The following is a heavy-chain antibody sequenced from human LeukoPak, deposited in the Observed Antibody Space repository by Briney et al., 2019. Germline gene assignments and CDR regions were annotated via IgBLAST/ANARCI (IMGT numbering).Heavy chain of an antibody. CDR2: ISYDGSNK. CDR1: GFTFSSYA. J-gene: IGHJ4*02. Sequence: GGSLRLSCAASGFTFSSYAMHWVRQAPGKGLEWVAVISYDGSNKYYADSVKGRFTISRDNSKNTLYLQMNSPRAEDTAVYYCACSGSYFGYFGYWGQGTLVTVSS. V-gene: IGHV3-30-3*01. CDR3: ACSGSYFGYFGY. D-gene: IGHD1-26*01.